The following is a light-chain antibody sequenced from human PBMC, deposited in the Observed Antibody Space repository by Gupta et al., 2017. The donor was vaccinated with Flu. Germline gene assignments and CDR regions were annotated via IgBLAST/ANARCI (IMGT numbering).Light chain of an antibody. CDR1: SNDVGAFKY. Sequence: SNDVGAFKYVSWYQQHPGKAPKILIYAVSHRPSGASDRFSGSKSGNTASLTISGLQAEDEADYYCSSYISSSTPGVVGTGTKVTVL. CDR2: AVS. J-gene: IGLJ1*01. CDR3: SSYISSSTPGV. V-gene: IGLV2-14*03.